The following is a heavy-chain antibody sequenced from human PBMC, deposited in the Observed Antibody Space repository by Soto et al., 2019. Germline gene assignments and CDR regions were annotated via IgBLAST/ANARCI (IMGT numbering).Heavy chain of an antibody. CDR3: ARDGGDIVVVVAALYYYYGMDV. Sequence: ASVKVSCKASGYTFTSYGISWVRQAPGQGLEWMGWISAYNGNTNYAQKLQGRVTMTTDTSTSTAYMELRSLRSDDTAVYYCARDGGDIVVVVAALYYYYGMDVWGQGTTVTVSS. J-gene: IGHJ6*02. V-gene: IGHV1-18*01. CDR2: ISAYNGNT. CDR1: GYTFTSYG. D-gene: IGHD2-15*01.